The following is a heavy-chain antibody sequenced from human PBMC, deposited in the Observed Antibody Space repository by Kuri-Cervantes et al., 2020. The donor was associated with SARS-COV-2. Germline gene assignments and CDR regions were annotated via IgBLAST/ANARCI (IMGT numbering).Heavy chain of an antibody. CDR3: ARDTPYCSSNTCSDF. CDR2: INHSGST. J-gene: IGHJ4*02. Sequence: SETLSLTCTVSGGSISSSSYYWGWIRQPPGKGLEWIGEINHSGSTNYNPSLKSRVTISVDTSKNQFSLKLSSVTAADTAVYFCARDTPYCSSNTCSDFWGQGTLVTVSS. V-gene: IGHV4-39*07. CDR1: GGSISSSSYY. D-gene: IGHD2-2*01.